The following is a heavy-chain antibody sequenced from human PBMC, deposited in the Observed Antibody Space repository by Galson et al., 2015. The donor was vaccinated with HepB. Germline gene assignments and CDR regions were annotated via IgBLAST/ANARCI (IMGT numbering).Heavy chain of an antibody. D-gene: IGHD4-17*01. Sequence: SLRLSCAASGFTFHNYWMNWVRHTPGKGLEWVASMKQDGGEKHYLDAVRGRFTISGDAATNSLLRQMNSLRAEDTAVYHCYDGHYSGRWGRGTQVTVSS. CDR2: MKQDGGEK. CDR3: YDGHYSGR. CDR1: GFTFHNYW. J-gene: IGHJ4*02. V-gene: IGHV3-7*01.